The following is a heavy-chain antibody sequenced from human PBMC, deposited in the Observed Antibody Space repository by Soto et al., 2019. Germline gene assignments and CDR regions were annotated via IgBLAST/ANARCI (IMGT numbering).Heavy chain of an antibody. Sequence: QVQLQESGPGLVKPSETLSLTCTVSGGSISSYYWSWIRQPPGKGLEWIGYIYYSGSTNYNPSLKSRVTISVDTSKNQFSLKLSSVTAADTAVYYCARRDAAALDYWGQGTLVTVSS. V-gene: IGHV4-59*08. CDR3: ARRDAAALDY. CDR2: IYYSGST. J-gene: IGHJ4*02. CDR1: GGSISSYY. D-gene: IGHD2-15*01.